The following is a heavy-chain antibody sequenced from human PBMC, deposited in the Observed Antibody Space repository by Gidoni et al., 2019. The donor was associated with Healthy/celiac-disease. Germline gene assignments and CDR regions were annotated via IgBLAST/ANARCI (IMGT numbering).Heavy chain of an antibody. V-gene: IGHV3-30*18. J-gene: IGHJ4*02. CDR2: ISYDGSNK. CDR3: AKSSFVRRSSWYPVLDY. D-gene: IGHD6-13*01. Sequence: QVQLVESGGGVVQPGRSLRLSCAASGFTFSSYGMHWVRQAPGKGLEWVAVISYDGSNKYYADSVKGRFTISRDNSKNTLYLQMNSLRAEDTAVYYCAKSSFVRRSSWYPVLDYWGQGTLVTVSS. CDR1: GFTFSSYG.